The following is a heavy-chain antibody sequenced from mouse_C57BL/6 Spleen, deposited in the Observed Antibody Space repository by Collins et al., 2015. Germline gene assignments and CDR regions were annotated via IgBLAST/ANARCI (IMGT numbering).Heavy chain of an antibody. J-gene: IGHJ1*03. CDR2: IHPNSGST. CDR1: GYTFTSYW. CDR3: TRGRRFRWYFDV. Sequence: QVQLQQPGAELVKPGASVKLSCKASGYTFTSYWMHWVKQRPGQGLEWIGMIHPNSGSTNYNEKFKSKATLTVDKSSSTAYMQLSSLTSEDSAVYYCTRGRRFRWYFDVWGTGTTVTVSS. V-gene: IGHV1-64*01.